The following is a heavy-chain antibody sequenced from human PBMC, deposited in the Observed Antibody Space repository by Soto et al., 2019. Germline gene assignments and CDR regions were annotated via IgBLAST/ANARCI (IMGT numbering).Heavy chain of an antibody. Sequence: PSETLSLTCTVSGGSINNYYWTWIRQPPGKGLEWIGYVYNSGSTNYNPPLKSRVTISVDTSKNQFSLKLSSVTAADTAVYYCARRTGTPNWLDPWGQGTLVTVSS. CDR1: GGSINNYY. V-gene: IGHV4-59*01. CDR3: ARRTGTPNWLDP. CDR2: VYNSGST. D-gene: IGHD1-7*01. J-gene: IGHJ5*02.